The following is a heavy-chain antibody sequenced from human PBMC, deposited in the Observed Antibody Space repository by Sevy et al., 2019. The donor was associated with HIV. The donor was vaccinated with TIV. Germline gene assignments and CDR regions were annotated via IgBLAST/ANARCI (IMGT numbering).Heavy chain of an antibody. CDR2: ISWNGAST. D-gene: IGHD1-7*01. V-gene: IGHV3-9*01. Sequence: GGSLRLSCAASGFTFDNSAMHWVRQAPGKGLEWVSGISWNGASTCYVTSVRGGFTIYGDNPKKFHNLQMNSLRDEDTALDYCAKVCRWLELRNCYYHAMDVWGQGTTVTVSS. J-gene: IGHJ6*02. CDR1: GFTFDNSA. CDR3: AKVCRWLELRNCYYHAMDV.